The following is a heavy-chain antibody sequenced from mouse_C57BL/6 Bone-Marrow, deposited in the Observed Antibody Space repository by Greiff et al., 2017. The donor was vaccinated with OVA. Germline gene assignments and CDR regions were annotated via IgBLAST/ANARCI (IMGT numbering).Heavy chain of an antibody. V-gene: IGHV14-4*01. D-gene: IGHD3-2*02. CDR2: IDPEKGDT. J-gene: IGHJ3*01. CDR3: TTGAAQAPY. CDR1: GFNIKDDY. Sequence: EVQLQQSGAELVRPGASVKLSCTASGFNIKDDYMHWVKQRPEQGLEWIGWIDPEKGDTEYASKFQGKATITADTSSNTAYLQLSSLTSEDTAVYYCTTGAAQAPYWGQGTLVTVSA.